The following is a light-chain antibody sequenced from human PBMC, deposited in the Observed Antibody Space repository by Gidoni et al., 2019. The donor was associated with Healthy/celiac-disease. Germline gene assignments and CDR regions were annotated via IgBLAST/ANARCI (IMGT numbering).Light chain of an antibody. CDR1: NIGSKS. Sequence: SYVLTPPPSVSVAPGKTARITCGGNNIGSKSVHWYQQKPGQAPVLVIYYDSDRPSGIPERFSGSNSGNTATLTISRVEAGDEADYYCQVWDSSSDSGVFGTGTKVTVL. CDR3: QVWDSSSDSGV. V-gene: IGLV3-21*04. J-gene: IGLJ1*01. CDR2: YDS.